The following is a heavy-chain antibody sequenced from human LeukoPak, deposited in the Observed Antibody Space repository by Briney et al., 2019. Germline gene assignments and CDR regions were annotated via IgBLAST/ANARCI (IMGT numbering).Heavy chain of an antibody. Sequence: SETLSLTCTVSGGSISSSSYYWGWIRQPPGKGLEWIGSIYYSGSTYYNPSLKSRVTISVDTSKNQFSLKLSSVTAADTAVYYCARDHGDYGTDYYYGMDVWGQGTTVTVSS. CDR1: GGSISSSSYY. V-gene: IGHV4-39*07. D-gene: IGHD4-17*01. CDR2: IYYSGST. CDR3: ARDHGDYGTDYYYGMDV. J-gene: IGHJ6*02.